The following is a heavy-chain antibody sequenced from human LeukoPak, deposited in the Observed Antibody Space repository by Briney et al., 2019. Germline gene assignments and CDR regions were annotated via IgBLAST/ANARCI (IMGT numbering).Heavy chain of an antibody. CDR2: TYYRSKWYN. CDR1: GDSVSSNSAA. J-gene: IGHJ6*03. CDR3: ACLEYCGGDCYSNAPYYMDV. Sequence: SQTLSLTCAISGDSVSSNSAAWNWLRQSPSRGLEWLGSTYYRSKWYNDYAVSVKSRITINPDTSKNQFSLHLNFVTPEDTAVYYCACLEYCGGDCYSNAPYYMDVWGKGTTVTVSS. V-gene: IGHV6-1*01. D-gene: IGHD2-21*02.